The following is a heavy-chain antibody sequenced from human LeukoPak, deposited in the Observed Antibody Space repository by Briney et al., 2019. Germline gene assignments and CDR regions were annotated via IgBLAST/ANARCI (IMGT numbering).Heavy chain of an antibody. D-gene: IGHD1-26*01. Sequence: GASVKVSCKASGYTFTSYDINWVRQATGQGLEWMGRINPNSGDTNYAQKFQGRVTMTRDTSISTAYMELSRLRSDDTAMYYCVREITRATTYFDSWGQGTLVTVSS. J-gene: IGHJ4*02. V-gene: IGHV1-2*06. CDR2: INPNSGDT. CDR3: VREITRATTYFDS. CDR1: GYTFTSYD.